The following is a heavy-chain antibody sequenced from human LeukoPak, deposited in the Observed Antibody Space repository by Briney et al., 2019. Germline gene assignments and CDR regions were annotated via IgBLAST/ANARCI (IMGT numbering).Heavy chain of an antibody. V-gene: IGHV3-21*04. J-gene: IGHJ3*02. CDR3: ARDNIWAFDI. Sequence: GGSLRLSCAASGFPFSSYRMNWVRQAPGKGLEWVSSISSSSSYIYYADSVKGRLTISRDDAETSVYLQMNSLRDEDTAMYYCARDNIWAFDIWGQGTMVTVSS. D-gene: IGHD2/OR15-2a*01. CDR2: ISSSSSYI. CDR1: GFPFSSYR.